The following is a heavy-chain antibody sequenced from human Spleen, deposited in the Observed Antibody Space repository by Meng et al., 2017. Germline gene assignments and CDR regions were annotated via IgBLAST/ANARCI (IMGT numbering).Heavy chain of an antibody. Sequence: GESLKISCAVSGFTFSTFGMHWVRQAPGKGLEWVAVIWSDGSNQYYADSVKGRFTISRDNSKNTLYLQMNSLRAEDTAVYYCARGPGTFYHYYCGLDVWGQGTTVTVSS. CDR3: ARGPGTFYHYYCGLDV. CDR1: GFTFSTFG. J-gene: IGHJ6*02. CDR2: IWSDGSNQ. V-gene: IGHV3-33*01. D-gene: IGHD1-26*01.